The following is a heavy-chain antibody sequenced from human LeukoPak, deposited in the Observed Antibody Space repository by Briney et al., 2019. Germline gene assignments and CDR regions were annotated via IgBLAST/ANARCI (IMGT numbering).Heavy chain of an antibody. D-gene: IGHD3-16*02. J-gene: IGHJ4*02. CDR2: ISGSGGST. CDR1: GFTFSSYA. V-gene: IGHV3-23*01. CDR3: AKAAMITFGGVIDPFDY. Sequence: GGSLRLSCAASGFTFSSYAMSWVRQAPGKGLEWVSAISGSGGSTYYADSVKGRFTISRDNSKNTLYLQMNSPRAEDTAVYYCAKAAMITFGGVIDPFDYWGQGTLVTVSS.